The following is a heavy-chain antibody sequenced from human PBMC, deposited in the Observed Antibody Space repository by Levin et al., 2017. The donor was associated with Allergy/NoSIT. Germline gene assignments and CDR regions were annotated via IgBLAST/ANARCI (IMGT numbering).Heavy chain of an antibody. CDR1: GIIFSDYE. CDR3: ARAWGCSDTSCYPRYFYGMDV. J-gene: IGHJ6*02. CDR2: ISSGTTI. V-gene: IGHV3-48*03. D-gene: IGHD2-2*01. Sequence: QTGGSLRLSCAVSGIIFSDYEMIWVRQAPGKGLEWLSYISSGTTIDYADSVKGRFTISRDNAKNSLYLQMNSLRVEDTAVYYCARAWGCSDTSCYPRYFYGMDVWGQGTTVTVSS.